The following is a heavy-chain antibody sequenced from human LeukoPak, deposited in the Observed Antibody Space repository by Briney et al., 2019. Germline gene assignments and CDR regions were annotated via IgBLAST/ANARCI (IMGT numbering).Heavy chain of an antibody. CDR2: ISSSGSTI. J-gene: IGHJ4*02. Sequence: GGSLRLSCAASGFTFSSYEMNWVRQAPGKGLEWVSYISSSGSTIYYADSVKGRFTISRGNAKNSLYLQMNSLRAEDTAVYYCAREGDSGYDSYFDYWGQGTLVTVSS. V-gene: IGHV3-48*03. CDR3: AREGDSGYDSYFDY. CDR1: GFTFSSYE. D-gene: IGHD5-12*01.